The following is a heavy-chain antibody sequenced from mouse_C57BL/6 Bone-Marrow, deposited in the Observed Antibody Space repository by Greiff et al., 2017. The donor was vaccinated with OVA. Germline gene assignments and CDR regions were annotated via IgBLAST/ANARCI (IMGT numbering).Heavy chain of an antibody. V-gene: IGHV14-4*01. Sequence: EVQLQQSGAELVRPGASVKLSCTASGFNIKDDYMHWVKQRPEQGLEWIGWIDPENGDTEYASKFQGKATITADTSSNTAYLQLSSLTSEDTAVYYCTTGGITGYYAMDYWGQGTSVTVSS. CDR3: TTGGITGYYAMDY. D-gene: IGHD2-14*01. CDR1: GFNIKDDY. CDR2: IDPENGDT. J-gene: IGHJ4*01.